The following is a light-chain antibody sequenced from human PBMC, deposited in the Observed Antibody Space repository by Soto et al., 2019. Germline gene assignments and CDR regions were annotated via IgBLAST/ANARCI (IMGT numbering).Light chain of an antibody. J-gene: IGKJ3*01. Sequence: DIQMTQSPSSLSASVGDRVTITCQASQAINNYLNWYQQKPGKPPKLLIYDASNLEAGVPSRFSGGGSGTDFTFSITGLQPEDVATYYCQQYESLPPLFGPGTTVQIK. CDR3: QQYESLPPL. CDR1: QAINNY. V-gene: IGKV1-33*01. CDR2: DAS.